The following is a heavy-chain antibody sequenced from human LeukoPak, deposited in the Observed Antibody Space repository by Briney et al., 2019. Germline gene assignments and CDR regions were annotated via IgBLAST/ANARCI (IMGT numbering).Heavy chain of an antibody. Sequence: GGSLRLSCAASGFTFSISAMSWVRQAPGKGLEWVSVMSADSATTFYADSVKGRFTISRDNAKNTVFLQMNSLRAEDTALYYCVKRTMAGVLERRTYYFDYWGQGSLVTVSP. CDR3: VKRTMAGVLERRTYYFDY. D-gene: IGHD2-2*01. CDR1: GFTFSISA. V-gene: IGHV3-23*01. CDR2: MSADSATT. J-gene: IGHJ4*02.